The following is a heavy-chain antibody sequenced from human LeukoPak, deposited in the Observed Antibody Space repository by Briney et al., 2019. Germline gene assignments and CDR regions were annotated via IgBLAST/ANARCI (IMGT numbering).Heavy chain of an antibody. CDR3: ARWAYSTDWYQYFDK. CDR2: IYYSGST. J-gene: IGHJ4*02. V-gene: IGHV4-59*08. D-gene: IGHD6-19*01. Sequence: SETLSLTCTVSGGFISGYYWTWIRQPPGAGLEWIGYIYYSGSTNYNPSLKSRVTISVDTSKNQFSLKLSSVTAADTAVYYCARWAYSTDWYQYFDKWGQGTLVTVSS. CDR1: GGFISGYY.